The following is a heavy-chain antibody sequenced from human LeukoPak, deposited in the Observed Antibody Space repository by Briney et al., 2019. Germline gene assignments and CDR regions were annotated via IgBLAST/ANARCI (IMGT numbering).Heavy chain of an antibody. V-gene: IGHV4-59*08. CDR3: ARHHLGRGYYFDY. J-gene: IGHJ4*02. Sequence: SETLSLTCTVSGGSISRYYWSWIRQPPGKGLEWIGYIYYSGSTNYSPSLKSRVTISVDTSKNQFSLKLSSVTAADTAVYYCARHHLGRGYYFDYWGQGTLVTVSS. CDR1: GGSISRYY. D-gene: IGHD2-15*01. CDR2: IYYSGST.